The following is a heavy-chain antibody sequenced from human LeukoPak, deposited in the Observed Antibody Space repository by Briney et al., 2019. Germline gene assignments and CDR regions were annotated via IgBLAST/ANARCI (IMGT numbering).Heavy chain of an antibody. J-gene: IGHJ6*02. CDR2: IYYSGST. D-gene: IGHD3-16*01. Sequence: SETLSLTCTVSGGSISSGVYYWSWIRQPPGKGLEWIGYIYYSGSTYYNPSLESRVTISVDTSKNQFSLKLSSVTAADTAVYYCARGGPDYGMDVWGQGTTVTVSS. CDR3: ARGGPDYGMDV. V-gene: IGHV4-30-4*01. CDR1: GGSISSGVYY.